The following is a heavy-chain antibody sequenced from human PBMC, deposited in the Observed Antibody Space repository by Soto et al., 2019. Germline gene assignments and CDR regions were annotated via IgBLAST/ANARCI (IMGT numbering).Heavy chain of an antibody. CDR1: GGTFSSYA. CDR2: IIPISGTT. Sequence: QVQLVQSGAEVKKPGSSVKVSCKASGGTFSSYAISWVRQAPGQGLEWMGGIIPISGTTNYAQKFQGRVTITADESTSTAYMELSSLRSEDTAVSYCARSQGSSTSLEIYYYYDYGMDVWGQGTTVTVSS. V-gene: IGHV1-69*01. CDR3: ARSQGSSTSLEIYYYYDYGMDV. J-gene: IGHJ6*02. D-gene: IGHD2-2*01.